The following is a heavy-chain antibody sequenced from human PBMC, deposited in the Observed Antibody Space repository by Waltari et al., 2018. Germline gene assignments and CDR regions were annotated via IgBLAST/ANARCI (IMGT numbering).Heavy chain of an antibody. CDR1: GFTFSTHT. CDR3: TRGSTTAARCMDS. J-gene: IGHJ4*02. V-gene: IGHV3-30*01. CDR2: ILYDGSNT. D-gene: IGHD6-6*01. Sequence: QVQLVESGGGVVQPGRSLRLACAASGFTFSTHTMHWVRQAPGKGLEWVALILYDGSNTYYADSVKGRFTISRDNSKNTLYLQMNSLRPDDRAVYYCTRGSTTAARCMDSWGQGTLVTVSS.